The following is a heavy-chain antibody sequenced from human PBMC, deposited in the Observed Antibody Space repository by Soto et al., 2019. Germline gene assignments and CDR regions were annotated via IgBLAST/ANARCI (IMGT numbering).Heavy chain of an antibody. CDR3: ARRNSGTYFALDY. D-gene: IGHD1-26*01. CDR1: GYTFTSYG. V-gene: IGHV1-18*01. J-gene: IGHJ4*01. Sequence: QVQLVQSGAEVKKPGASVKVSCKASGYTFTSYGIGWVRQAPGQGREWMGWISPYSGDTNSAQKVQGRVTMTTDASTSTAYMDLRSLRTDDTAVYYCARRNSGTYFALDYWGQGTLVTVSS. CDR2: ISPYSGDT.